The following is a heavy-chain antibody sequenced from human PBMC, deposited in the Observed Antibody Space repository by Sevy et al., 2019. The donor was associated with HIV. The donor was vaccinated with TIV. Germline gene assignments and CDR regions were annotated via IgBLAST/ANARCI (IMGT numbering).Heavy chain of an antibody. V-gene: IGHV3-53*01. CDR2: IYTSGNT. Sequence: GGSLRLSCVVSGFSVSNNYMAWVRQTPGRGLQYVSLIYTSGNTYYADSVKGRFTISRDDSRNTVFLQMNNLRVDDTAFYYCATRQGTLIQWALHYWGPGALVTVSS. CDR1: GFSVSNNY. CDR3: ATRQGTLIQWALHY. D-gene: IGHD1-26*01. J-gene: IGHJ4*02.